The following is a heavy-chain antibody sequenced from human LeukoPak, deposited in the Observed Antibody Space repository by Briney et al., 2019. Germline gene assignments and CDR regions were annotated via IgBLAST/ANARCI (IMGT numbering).Heavy chain of an antibody. CDR1: GFSISTYS. Sequence: SETLSLTCTVSGFSISTYSWSWIRQPPGKGLEWVGYIYSSGGTDHNPSLKSRVTISVDTSKNQFSLKLSSVTAADTAVYYCARQTDYYDSSGDYFDYWGQGTLVTVSS. V-gene: IGHV4-59*08. D-gene: IGHD3-22*01. CDR2: IYSSGGT. J-gene: IGHJ4*02. CDR3: ARQTDYYDSSGDYFDY.